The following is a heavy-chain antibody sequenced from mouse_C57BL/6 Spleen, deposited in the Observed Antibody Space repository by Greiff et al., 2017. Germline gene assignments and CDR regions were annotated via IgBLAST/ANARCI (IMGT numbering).Heavy chain of an antibody. CDR1: GFTFSSYA. Sequence: EVMLVESGEGLVKPGGSLKLSCAASGFTFSSYAMSWVRQTPEKRLEWVAYISSGGDYIYYADTVKGRFTISRDNARNTLYLQMSSLKSEDTAMXYCTRDEQFYAMDYWGQGTSVTVSS. V-gene: IGHV5-9-1*02. J-gene: IGHJ4*01. CDR2: ISSGGDYI. CDR3: TRDEQFYAMDY.